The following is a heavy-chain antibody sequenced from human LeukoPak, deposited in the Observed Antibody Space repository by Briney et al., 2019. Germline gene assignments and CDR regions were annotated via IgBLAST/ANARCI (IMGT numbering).Heavy chain of an antibody. D-gene: IGHD6-13*01. CDR2: IIPILGIA. V-gene: IGHV1-69*04. CDR1: GGTFTSYA. Sequence: SVKVSCKASGGTFTSYAISWVRQAPGQGLEWMGRIIPILGIANYAQKFQGRVTITADKSTSTAYMELSSLRSEDTAVYYCARDLGAAAGRDFDYWGQGTLVTVSS. CDR3: ARDLGAAAGRDFDY. J-gene: IGHJ4*02.